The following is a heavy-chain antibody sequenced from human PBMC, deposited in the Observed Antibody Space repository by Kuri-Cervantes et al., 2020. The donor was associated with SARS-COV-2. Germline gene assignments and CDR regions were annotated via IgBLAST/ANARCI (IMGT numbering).Heavy chain of an antibody. Sequence: GGSLRLSCTASGFIFSDYYMTWIRQAPGKGLEWVSNIGPSGTTKYYADSVQGRFSISRDNSRNTLYLQMNSLRADDTAVYYCAKVRNWDFDHWGQGVLVTVSS. V-gene: IGHV3-11*01. CDR3: AKVRNWDFDH. CDR2: IGPSGTTK. CDR1: GFIFSDYY. J-gene: IGHJ5*02. D-gene: IGHD7-27*01.